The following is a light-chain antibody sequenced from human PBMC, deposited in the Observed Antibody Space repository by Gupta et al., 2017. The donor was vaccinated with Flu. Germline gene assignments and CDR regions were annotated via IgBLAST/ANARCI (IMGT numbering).Light chain of an antibody. CDR2: DND. CDR1: SGSIDSNY. V-gene: IGLV6-57*01. CDR3: QSYDNSLYV. Sequence: NFMLTQPHSVSGSPEKTVTISCTRSSGSIDSNYVHWYQQRPGSSPTTVMYDNDRRPSGVPDRFSGFVDPSSTAAYLVIAGLKTDDEADYYCQSYDNSLYVFGTGTTVTVV. J-gene: IGLJ1*01.